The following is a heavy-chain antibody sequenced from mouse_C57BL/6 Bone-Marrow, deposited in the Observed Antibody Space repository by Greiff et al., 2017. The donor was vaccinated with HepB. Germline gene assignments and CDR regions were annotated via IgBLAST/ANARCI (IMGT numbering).Heavy chain of an antibody. Sequence: DVMLVESGGGLVKPGGSLKLSCAASGFTFSDYGMHWVRQAPEKGLEWVAYISSGSSTIYYADTVKGRFTISRDYAKNTLFLQMTSLRSEDTAMYYCGGAPYYAMDYWGQGTSVTVSS. J-gene: IGHJ4*01. CDR2: ISSGSSTI. V-gene: IGHV5-17*01. CDR1: GFTFSDYG. CDR3: GGAPYYAMDY.